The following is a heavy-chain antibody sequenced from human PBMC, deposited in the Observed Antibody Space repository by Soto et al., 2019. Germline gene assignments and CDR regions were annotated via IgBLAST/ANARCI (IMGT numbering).Heavy chain of an antibody. J-gene: IGHJ4*02. D-gene: IGHD1-7*01. CDR2: IYWDDDK. V-gene: IGHV2-5*02. Sequence: QITLKESGPSLVKPTQTLTLTCTFSGFSLSTYGVGVGWIRQPPGEALEWLALIYWDDDKRYSPSLRSRLTITKDTSKTQVLLTMTNMDPVETATYYCAHRLAGYDWNSGDFDYWGQGTLVTVSS. CDR1: GFSLSTYGVG. CDR3: AHRLAGYDWNSGDFDY.